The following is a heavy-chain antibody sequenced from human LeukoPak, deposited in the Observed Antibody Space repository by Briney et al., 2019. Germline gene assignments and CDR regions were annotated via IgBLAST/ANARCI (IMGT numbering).Heavy chain of an antibody. Sequence: PGGSLRLSCSASGFTFSSYEMNWVRQAPGKGLEWLSYISTSGTTIFYAESLKGRFTISRDNAKNSLWLQMNSLRAEDTAVYFCARRSCSSTTCLLDYWGQGTGVTVSS. CDR2: ISTSGTTI. D-gene: IGHD2-2*01. V-gene: IGHV3-48*03. CDR1: GFTFSSYE. CDR3: ARRSCSSTTCLLDY. J-gene: IGHJ4*02.